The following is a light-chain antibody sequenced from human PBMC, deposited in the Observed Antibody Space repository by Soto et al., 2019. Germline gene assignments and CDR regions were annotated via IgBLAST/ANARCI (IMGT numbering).Light chain of an antibody. CDR3: QQYDSSPIT. Sequence: IVSTHSPGTLSFSPWYRPILYFSSSQSVSSSYLAWYQQKPGQAPSLLIYGASRRATGIPDRFSGSGSGTDFTLTISRLEPEDFAVYYCQQYDSSPITFGQGTRPEIK. CDR2: GAS. J-gene: IGKJ5*01. V-gene: IGKV3-20*01. CDR1: QSVSSSY.